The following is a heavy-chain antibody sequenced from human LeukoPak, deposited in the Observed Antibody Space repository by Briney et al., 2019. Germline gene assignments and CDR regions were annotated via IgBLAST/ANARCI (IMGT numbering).Heavy chain of an antibody. D-gene: IGHD2-21*02. V-gene: IGHV3-48*02. CDR1: GVTFSSYS. Sequence: PGGSLRPSCAASGVTFSSYSMNWVRQAPGKGLECVSYIDSSSSSIYYADSVKGRFTISRDNAKNSLYLQMNSLRDEDTAVYYCARESRYRGGDCGAFDIWGLGTMVTVSS. CDR3: ARESRYRGGDCGAFDI. CDR2: IDSSSSSI. J-gene: IGHJ3*02.